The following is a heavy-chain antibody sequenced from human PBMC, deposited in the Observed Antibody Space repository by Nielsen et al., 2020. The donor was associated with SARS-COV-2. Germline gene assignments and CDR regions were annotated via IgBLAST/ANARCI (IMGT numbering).Heavy chain of an antibody. CDR3: ARDGRGYYGSGSPQYNWFDP. J-gene: IGHJ5*02. V-gene: IGHV3-33*01. Sequence: WIRQPPGKGLEWVAVIWYDGSNKYYADSVKGRFTISRDNSKNTLYLQMNSLRAEDTAVYYCARDGRGYYGSGSPQYNWFDPWGQGTLVTVSS. CDR2: IWYDGSNK. D-gene: IGHD3-10*01.